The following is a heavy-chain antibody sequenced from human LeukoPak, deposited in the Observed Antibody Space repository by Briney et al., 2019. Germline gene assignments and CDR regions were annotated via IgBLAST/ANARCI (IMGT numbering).Heavy chain of an antibody. D-gene: IGHD6-19*01. V-gene: IGHV4-34*01. J-gene: IGHJ4*02. CDR2: INHSGST. Sequence: SETLSLTCAVYGGSFSGYYWSWIRQPPGKGLEWIGEINHSGSTNYNPSLKSRVTISVDTSKKQFSLKLSSVTAADTAVYYCAGGGSGWPTSVVVDYWGQGTLVTVSS. CDR3: AGGGSGWPTSVVVDY. CDR1: GGSFSGYY.